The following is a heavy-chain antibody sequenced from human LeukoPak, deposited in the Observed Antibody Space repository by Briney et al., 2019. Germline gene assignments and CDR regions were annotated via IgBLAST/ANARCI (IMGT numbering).Heavy chain of an antibody. CDR3: ARGYYDYVWGSYRYTHFDY. J-gene: IGHJ4*02. V-gene: IGHV3-7*01. Sequence: GGSLRLSCAASGFTFSSNWMTWVRQAPGKGLEWVANIKQDGSEKYYVDSVKGRFTISRDNSKNTLYLQMNSLRAEDTAVYYCARGYYDYVWGSYRYTHFDYWGQGTLVTVSS. D-gene: IGHD3-16*02. CDR1: GFTFSSNW. CDR2: IKQDGSEK.